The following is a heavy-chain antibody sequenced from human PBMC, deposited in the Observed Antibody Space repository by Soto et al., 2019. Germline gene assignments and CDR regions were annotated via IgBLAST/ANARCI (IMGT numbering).Heavy chain of an antibody. CDR2: ISSSSSTI. Sequence: GGSLRLSCAASGFTFSSYSMNWVRQAPGKGLEWVSYISSSSSTIYYADSVKGRFTISRDNAKNSLYLQMNSLRDEDTAVYYCARDAGRDYGSGSYYNNLVYYWGQGTLVTVSS. CDR1: GFTFSSYS. D-gene: IGHD3-10*01. CDR3: ARDAGRDYGSGSYYNNLVYY. V-gene: IGHV3-48*02. J-gene: IGHJ4*02.